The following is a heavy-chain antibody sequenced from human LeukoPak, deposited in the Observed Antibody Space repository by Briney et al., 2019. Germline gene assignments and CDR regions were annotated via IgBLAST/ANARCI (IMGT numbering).Heavy chain of an antibody. J-gene: IGHJ6*04. CDR3: AELGITMIGGV. D-gene: IGHD3-10*02. Sequence: GGSLRLSCAASGFTFSSYSMSWVRQAPGKGLEWVSYISSSGGTIYYADSVKGRFTISRDNAKNSLYLQMNSLRAEDTAVYYCAELGITMIGGVWGKGTTVTISS. CDR2: ISSSGGTI. CDR1: GFTFSSYS. V-gene: IGHV3-48*04.